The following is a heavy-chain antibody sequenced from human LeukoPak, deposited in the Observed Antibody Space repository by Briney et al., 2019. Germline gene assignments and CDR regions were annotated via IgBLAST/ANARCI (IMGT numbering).Heavy chain of an antibody. V-gene: IGHV1-69*13. CDR3: ARDRIQLPNYWFDP. D-gene: IGHD5-18*01. CDR2: IIPIFGTA. J-gene: IGHJ5*02. CDR1: GGTFSSYA. Sequence: ASVKVSCKASGGTFSSYAISWVRQAPGQGLEWMGGIIPIFGTANHAQKFQGRVTITADESTSTAYMELSSLRSEDTAVYYCARDRIQLPNYWFDPWGQGTLVTVSS.